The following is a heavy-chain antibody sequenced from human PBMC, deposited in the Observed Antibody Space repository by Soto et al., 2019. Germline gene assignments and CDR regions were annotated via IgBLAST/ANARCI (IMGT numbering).Heavy chain of an antibody. J-gene: IGHJ4*02. D-gene: IGHD3-3*01. CDR2: IYYSGST. CDR3: ARAPYYDFWSGYYFFDY. CDR1: GGSISSYY. V-gene: IGHV4-59*01. Sequence: SSETLSLTCTVSGGSISSYYWSWVRQPPGKGLEWIGYIYYSGSTNYNPSLKSRVTISVDTSKNQFSLKLSSVTAADTAVYYCARAPYYDFWSGYYFFDYWGQGTLVTVSS.